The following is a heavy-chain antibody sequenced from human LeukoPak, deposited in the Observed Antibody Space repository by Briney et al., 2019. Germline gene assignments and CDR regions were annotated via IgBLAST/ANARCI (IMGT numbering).Heavy chain of an antibody. Sequence: SETLSLTCTVSGGSISSYYWSWIRQPPGKGLEWIGYIYYSGSTNYNPSLKSRVTISVDTSKNQFSLKLSSVTAADTAVYYCARGKYYYDTTGDYWGQGTLGTVSS. CDR3: ARGKYYYDTTGDY. CDR2: IYYSGST. J-gene: IGHJ4*02. D-gene: IGHD3-22*01. V-gene: IGHV4-59*01. CDR1: GGSISSYY.